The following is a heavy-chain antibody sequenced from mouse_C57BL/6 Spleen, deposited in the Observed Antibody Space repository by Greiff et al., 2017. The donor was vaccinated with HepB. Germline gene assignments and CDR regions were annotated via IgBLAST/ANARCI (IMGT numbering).Heavy chain of an antibody. CDR3: AREGGTYERVGHYYAMDY. CDR2: IDPNSGGT. J-gene: IGHJ4*01. CDR1: GYTFTSYW. Sequence: QVQLQQPGAELVKPGASVKLSCKASGYTFTSYWMHWVKQRPGRGLEWIGRIDPNSGGTKYNEKFKSKATLTVDKPSSTAYMQLSSLTSEDSAVYYCAREGGTYERVGHYYAMDYWGQGTSVTVSS. D-gene: IGHD5-1*01. V-gene: IGHV1-72*01.